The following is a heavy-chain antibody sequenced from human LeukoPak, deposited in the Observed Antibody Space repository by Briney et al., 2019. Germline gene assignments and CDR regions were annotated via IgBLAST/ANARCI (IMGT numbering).Heavy chain of an antibody. V-gene: IGHV4-39*01. D-gene: IGHD3-9*01. CDR2: IVYSGST. CDR1: GGSISSSSYY. Sequence: SETLSLTCTVSGGSISSSSYYWGWIRQPLGKGLEWIGSIVYSGSTYYNPSLKSRVTISADTSENQFSLKLSSVTAADTAVYYCARHFFDWFRMKWFDPWGQGTLVTVSA. CDR3: ARHFFDWFRMKWFDP. J-gene: IGHJ5*02.